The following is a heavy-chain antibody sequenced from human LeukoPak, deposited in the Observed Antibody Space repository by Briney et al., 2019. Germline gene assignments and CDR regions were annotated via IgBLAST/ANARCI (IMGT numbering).Heavy chain of an antibody. V-gene: IGHV4-59*01. Sequence: SETLSLTCTVSGDSFSIYYWSWIRQPPGKGLEWIGYIYYSGSTQYNPSLKSRVTMSVETSKNQFSLSLTSVTAADTAVYYCARDPAGNFGGAAYYFDSWGPGTLVTVSA. J-gene: IGHJ4*02. CDR3: ARDPAGNFGGAAYYFDS. CDR1: GDSFSIYY. D-gene: IGHD4-23*01. CDR2: IYYSGST.